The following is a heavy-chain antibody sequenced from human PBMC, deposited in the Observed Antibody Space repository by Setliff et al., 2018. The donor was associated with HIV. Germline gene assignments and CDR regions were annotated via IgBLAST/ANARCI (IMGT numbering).Heavy chain of an antibody. J-gene: IGHJ3*01. CDR2: IYYSGST. Sequence: PSETLSLTCSVSSASISTYYWNWIRQPPGKGLEWIGYIYYSGSTNYNPTLKSRVTISVDTSKKQFSLKLTSVSTADTAVYYCASSDAYKWFGAFDFWGQGTMVTVSS. D-gene: IGHD3-16*01. CDR1: SASISTYY. V-gene: IGHV4-59*01. CDR3: ASSDAYKWFGAFDF.